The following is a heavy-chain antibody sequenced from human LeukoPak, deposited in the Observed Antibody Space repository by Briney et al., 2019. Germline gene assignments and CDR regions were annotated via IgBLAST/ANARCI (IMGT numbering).Heavy chain of an antibody. Sequence: RSLRLSCAASGFTFSSYAMHWVRQAPGKGLEWVAVISYDGSNKYYADSVKGRFTISRDNSKNTLYLQMNSLRAEDTAVYYCARDFTPEYYYYGMDVWGQGTTVTVSS. J-gene: IGHJ6*02. CDR3: ARDFTPEYYYYGMDV. V-gene: IGHV3-30-3*01. CDR1: GFTFSSYA. CDR2: ISYDGSNK.